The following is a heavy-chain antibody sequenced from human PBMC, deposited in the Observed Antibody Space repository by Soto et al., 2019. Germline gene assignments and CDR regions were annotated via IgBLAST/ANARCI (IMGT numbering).Heavy chain of an antibody. Sequence: GGSLRLSCAASGFTFSSYAMSWVRQAPGKGLEWVSAISGSGGSTYYADSVKGRFTISRDNSKNTLYLQMNSLRAEDTAVYYCAKDHGVVVQAAMWSNYYYYMDVWGKGTTVTVSS. CDR2: ISGSGGST. V-gene: IGHV3-23*01. D-gene: IGHD2-2*01. CDR3: AKDHGVVVQAAMWSNYYYYMDV. CDR1: GFTFSSYA. J-gene: IGHJ6*03.